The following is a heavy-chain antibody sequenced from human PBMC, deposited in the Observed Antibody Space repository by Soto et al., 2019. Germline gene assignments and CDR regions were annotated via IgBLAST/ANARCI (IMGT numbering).Heavy chain of an antibody. CDR2: IYWDDDR. CDR3: AHRVCHGGDCIIDF. V-gene: IGHV2-5*02. D-gene: IGHD2-21*02. J-gene: IGHJ4*02. CDR1: GFSVSTSGVG. Sequence: QITLKESGPTLVRPTQTLTLTCTCSGFSVSTSGVGVAWIRQSPGKALEWLALIYWDDDRRYRPSLQSRLTIAKDTSKNQVVLTMTNVDPVDTATYFCAHRVCHGGDCIIDFWGQGTLVTVSS.